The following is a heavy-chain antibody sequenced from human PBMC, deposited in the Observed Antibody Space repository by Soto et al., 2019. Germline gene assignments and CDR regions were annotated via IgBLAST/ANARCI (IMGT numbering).Heavy chain of an antibody. CDR3: ASGRIGVVGSRAYYGMDV. Sequence: QVQLVQSGAEVKKPGSSVRVSCKASGGTPSNSAFSWVRQAPGQGLEWMGGIIPVFGIVKYAQNLEGRVTITAVECTNTGSMELSSLRYEDRAVYYCASGRIGVVGSRAYYGMDVWGQGTTVTVSS. CDR1: GGTPSNSA. J-gene: IGHJ6*02. CDR2: IIPVFGIV. D-gene: IGHD6-19*01. V-gene: IGHV1-69*01.